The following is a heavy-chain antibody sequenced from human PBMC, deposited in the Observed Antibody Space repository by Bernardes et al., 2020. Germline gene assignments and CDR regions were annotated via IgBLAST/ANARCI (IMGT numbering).Heavy chain of an antibody. Sequence: TLSLTCSVSGGSISSSSYYWGWIRQPPGKGLEWIGTISYSGSTYYTPSLRSRVTISVDTSKNHFSLKLRSVTAADTAVYYCARQRDSGKNWFDPWGQGTLVTVSS. V-gene: IGHV4-39*01. CDR2: ISYSGST. D-gene: IGHD3-10*01. J-gene: IGHJ5*02. CDR3: ARQRDSGKNWFDP. CDR1: GGSISSSSYY.